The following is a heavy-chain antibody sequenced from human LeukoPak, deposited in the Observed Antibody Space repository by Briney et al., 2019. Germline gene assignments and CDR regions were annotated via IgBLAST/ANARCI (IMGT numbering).Heavy chain of an antibody. CDR3: ARDGEYSSSHYFDY. J-gene: IGHJ4*02. Sequence: SETLSLTCAVYGGSFSGYYWSWIRQPPGEGLEWIGEINHSGSTNYNPSLKSRVTISVDTSKNQFSLKLSSVTAADTAVYYCARDGEYSSSHYFDYWGQGTLVTVSS. V-gene: IGHV4-34*01. CDR1: GGSFSGYY. CDR2: INHSGST. D-gene: IGHD6-6*01.